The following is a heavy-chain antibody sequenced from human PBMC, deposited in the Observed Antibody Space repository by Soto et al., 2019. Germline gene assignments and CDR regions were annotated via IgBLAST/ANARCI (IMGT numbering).Heavy chain of an antibody. J-gene: IGHJ4*02. V-gene: IGHV3-23*01. Sequence: GGSLRLSCATSGFTFSSYAMSWVRQAPGKGLEWVSAISGSGVSTYYTDSVKGRFTISRDNSKNTLYLQVNSLRAEDTAVYYCAKAYDILTGYLFDYWGQGTLVTVSS. CDR3: AKAYDILTGYLFDY. D-gene: IGHD3-9*01. CDR1: GFTFSSYA. CDR2: ISGSGVST.